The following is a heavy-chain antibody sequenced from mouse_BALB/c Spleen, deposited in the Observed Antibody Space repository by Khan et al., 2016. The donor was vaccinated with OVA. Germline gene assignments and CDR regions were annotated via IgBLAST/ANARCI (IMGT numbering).Heavy chain of an antibody. D-gene: IGHD1-1*01. Sequence: QVQLKQSGPGLVAPSQSLTITCTVSGFSLTTYGVSWVRQPPGKGLEWLGVIWGDGNTNHHSALISRLSTSKDNSKSQDFSKLNSTQTDDTATYYSDKFYHGRSFYFDNWGQGNILTVSS. V-gene: IGHV2-3*01. CDR3: DKFYHGRSFYFDN. CDR1: GFSLTTYG. J-gene: IGHJ2*01. CDR2: IWGDGNT.